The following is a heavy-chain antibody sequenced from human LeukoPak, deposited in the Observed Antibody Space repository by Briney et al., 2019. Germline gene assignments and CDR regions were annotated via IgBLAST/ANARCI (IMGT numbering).Heavy chain of an antibody. Sequence: GGSLRLSCAASGFTFSDYLMSWIRPAQGEGLGWVSYISSSGRTIYNADSVKGRVTISRDNAKNSLSLQMNSLRAEDTAVYYCARGVKYYYYYMDVWGKGTTVTVSS. J-gene: IGHJ6*03. V-gene: IGHV3-11*04. D-gene: IGHD3-10*01. CDR3: ARGVKYYYYYMDV. CDR2: ISSSGRTI. CDR1: GFTFSDYL.